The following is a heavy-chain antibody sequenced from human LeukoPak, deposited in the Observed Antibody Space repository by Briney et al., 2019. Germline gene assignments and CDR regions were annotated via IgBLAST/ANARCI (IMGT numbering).Heavy chain of an antibody. CDR3: ASDYGSVMRDAFDI. D-gene: IGHD3-10*01. CDR2: IKPDSGGT. V-gene: IGHV1-2*02. Sequence: GASVKVSCKASGYPFTGYYMHWVRQAPGQGLEWMGWIKPDSGGTKSAQKFQGRVTMTRDTSISTAYMELSRLSSDGRAGYICASDYGSVMRDAFDIWGQGTMVTVSS. CDR1: GYPFTGYY. J-gene: IGHJ3*02.